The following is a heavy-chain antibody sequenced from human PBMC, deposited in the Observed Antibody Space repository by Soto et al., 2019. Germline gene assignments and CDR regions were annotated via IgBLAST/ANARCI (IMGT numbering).Heavy chain of an antibody. Sequence: SETLSLTCTVSGDSISSGDYFWNWIRQPPGKGLEWIGYIYYSGNTYYNPSLKSRVTISMDTSNHQFSLNLSSVTAADTAVYFCAQVLIVYSYGPGELSWGQGTLVTVS. V-gene: IGHV4-30-4*01. CDR2: IYYSGNT. J-gene: IGHJ5*02. CDR1: GDSISSGDYF. CDR3: AQVLIVYSYGPGELS. D-gene: IGHD4-4*01.